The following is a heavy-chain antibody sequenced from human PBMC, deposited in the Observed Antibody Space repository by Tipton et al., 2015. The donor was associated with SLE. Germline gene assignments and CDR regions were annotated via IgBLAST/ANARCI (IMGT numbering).Heavy chain of an antibody. J-gene: IGHJ3*02. CDR2: IYSGGDT. CDR1: GLTVRNSY. D-gene: IGHD1-26*01. CDR3: ARVPWEMGAFDI. Sequence: AVSGLTVRNSYMTWVRQAPGRGLEWVSIIYSGGDTYYTDSVKGRFTISRDNSKNTLYLQMNDLTADDTAVYYCARVPWEMGAFDIWGQGTMVTVSS. V-gene: IGHV3-53*01.